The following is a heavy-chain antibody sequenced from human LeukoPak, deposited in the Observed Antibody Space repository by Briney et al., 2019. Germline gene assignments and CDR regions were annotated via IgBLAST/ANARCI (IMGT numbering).Heavy chain of an antibody. CDR2: INPNSGGT. D-gene: IGHD4/OR15-4a*01. V-gene: IGHV1-2*02. CDR3: AREVHGYYYYYYMDV. J-gene: IGHJ6*03. Sequence: ASVKVSCKASGYTFTSYAMNWVRQAPEQGLEWMGWINPNSGGTNYAQKFQGRVTMTRDTSISTAYMELSRLRSDDTAVYYCAREVHGYYYYYYMDVWGKGTTVTVSS. CDR1: GYTFTSYA.